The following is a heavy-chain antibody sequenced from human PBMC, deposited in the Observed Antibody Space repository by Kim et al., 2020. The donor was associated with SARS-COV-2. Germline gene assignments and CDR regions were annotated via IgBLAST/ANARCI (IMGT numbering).Heavy chain of an antibody. CDR3: TTTDARVWFGELAFDY. V-gene: IGHV3-15*01. D-gene: IGHD3-10*01. CDR1: GFTFSNAW. CDR2: IKSKTDGGTT. J-gene: IGHJ4*02. Sequence: GGSLRLSCAASGFTFSNAWMSWVRQAPGKGLEWVGRIKSKTDGGTTDYAAPVKGRFTISRDDSKNTLYLQMNSLKTEDTAVYYCTTTDARVWFGELAFDYWGQGTLVTVSS.